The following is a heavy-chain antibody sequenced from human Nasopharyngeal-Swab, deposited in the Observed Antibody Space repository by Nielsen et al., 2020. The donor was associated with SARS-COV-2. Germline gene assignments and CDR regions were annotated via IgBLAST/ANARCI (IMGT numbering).Heavy chain of an antibody. CDR3: AREAMGIAVAGTSLGYMDV. CDR2: ISSSSSTI. CDR1: GFTFSSYS. Sequence: LSLTCAASGFTFSSYSMNWVRQAPGKGLEWVSYISSSSSTIYYADSVKGRFTISRDNAKNSLYLQMNSLRAEDTAVYYCAREAMGIAVAGTSLGYMDVWGKGTTVTVSS. D-gene: IGHD6-19*01. J-gene: IGHJ6*03. V-gene: IGHV3-48*04.